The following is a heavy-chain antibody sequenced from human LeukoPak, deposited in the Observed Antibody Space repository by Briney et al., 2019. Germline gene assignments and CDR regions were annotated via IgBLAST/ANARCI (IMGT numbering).Heavy chain of an antibody. D-gene: IGHD3-22*01. J-gene: IGHJ6*03. Sequence: SVKVSCKASGYTFTSYDINWVRQATGQGLEWMGWMNPNSGNTGYAQKFQGRVTMTRNTSISTAYMELSSLRSEDTAVYYCARSRRVVVITQILYYYYCMDVWGKGTTVTISS. V-gene: IGHV1-8*01. CDR1: GYTFTSYD. CDR3: ARSRRVVVITQILYYYYCMDV. CDR2: MNPNSGNT.